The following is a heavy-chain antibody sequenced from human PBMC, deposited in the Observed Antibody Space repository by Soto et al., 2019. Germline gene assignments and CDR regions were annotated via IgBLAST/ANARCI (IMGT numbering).Heavy chain of an antibody. D-gene: IGHD1-26*01. V-gene: IGHV3-21*01. CDR3: ARDESWGLRTHHGGMDV. CDR1: GFTFSSYS. Sequence: PGGSLRLSCAASGFTFSSYSMNWVRQAPGKGLEWVSSISSSSSYIYYADSVKGRFTISRDNAKNSLYLQMNSLRAEDTAVYYCARDESWGLRTHHGGMDVWGQGTTVTVSS. J-gene: IGHJ6*02. CDR2: ISSSSSYI.